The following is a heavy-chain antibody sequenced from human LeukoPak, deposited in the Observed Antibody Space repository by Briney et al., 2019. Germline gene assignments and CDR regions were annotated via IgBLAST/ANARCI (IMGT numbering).Heavy chain of an antibody. J-gene: IGHJ4*02. CDR2: ISTYNADT. CDR3: ARDPGQYYDILTGYYTPYYFDY. CDR1: GYTFTSYG. Sequence: ASVKVSCKASGYTFTSYGTSWVRQAPGQGLEWMGWISTYNADTDYAQNLQGRVTMTTDTSTSTAYMELRSLRSDDTAVYYCARDPGQYYDILTGYYTPYYFDYWGQGTLVTVSS. D-gene: IGHD3-9*01. V-gene: IGHV1-18*01.